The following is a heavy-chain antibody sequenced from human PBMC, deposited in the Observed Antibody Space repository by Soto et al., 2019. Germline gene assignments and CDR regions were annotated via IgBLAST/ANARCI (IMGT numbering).Heavy chain of an antibody. CDR2: ISSNSAYI. CDR1: GFTFRSFT. D-gene: IGHD6-13*01. J-gene: IGHJ5*02. Sequence: EVQLVESGGGLVKPGGSLRLSCAASGFTFRSFTMNWVRQAPGKGLEWVSTISSNSAYIYYTDALRGRFTISRDNAKNSQHLQMNSRRAEDTAVYYCTRDASRDSSARGWFDPWGPGTLVTVSS. CDR3: TRDASRDSSARGWFDP. V-gene: IGHV3-21*02.